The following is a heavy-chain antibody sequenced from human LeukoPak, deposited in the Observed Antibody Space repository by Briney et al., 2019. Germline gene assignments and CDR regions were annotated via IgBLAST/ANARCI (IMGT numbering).Heavy chain of an antibody. J-gene: IGHJ5*02. V-gene: IGHV4-39*07. D-gene: IGHD1-7*01. CDR2: IYYSGST. CDR3: ARGPGITGTTDWFDP. Sequence: SETLSLTCTVSGGSISSSSYYWGWIRQPPGKGLEWIGSIYYSGSTYYNPPLKSRVTISVDTSKNQFSLKLSSVTAVDTAVYYCARGPGITGTTDWFDPWGQGTLVTVSS. CDR1: GGSISSSSYY.